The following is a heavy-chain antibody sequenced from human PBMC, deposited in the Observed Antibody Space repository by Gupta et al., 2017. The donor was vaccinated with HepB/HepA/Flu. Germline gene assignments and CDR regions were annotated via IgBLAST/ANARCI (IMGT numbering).Heavy chain of an antibody. CDR2: IYPGDSDT. J-gene: IGHJ4*02. V-gene: IGHV5-51*01. CDR3: ARRSGSYYDYFDH. D-gene: IGHD1-26*01. CDR1: YW. Sequence: YWIGWVRQMPGKGLEWMGIIYPGDSDTRYSPSFQGQVTISADKSISTAYLQWSSLKASDTAMYYCARRSGSYYDYFDHWGQGTLVTVSS.